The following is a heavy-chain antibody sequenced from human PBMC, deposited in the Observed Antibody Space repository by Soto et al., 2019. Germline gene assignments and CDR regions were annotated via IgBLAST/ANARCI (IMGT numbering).Heavy chain of an antibody. CDR3: AISYSNAPHFDY. Sequence: GASVKVSCKASGYTFTGYGISWVRQAPGQGLEWMGWISAYNGNTNYAQKLQGRVTMTTDTSTSTAYMELRSLRSDDTDVYYCAISYSNAPHFDYWGQGTLVTVSS. CDR2: ISAYNGNT. V-gene: IGHV1-18*01. CDR1: GYTFTGYG. D-gene: IGHD3-10*01. J-gene: IGHJ4*02.